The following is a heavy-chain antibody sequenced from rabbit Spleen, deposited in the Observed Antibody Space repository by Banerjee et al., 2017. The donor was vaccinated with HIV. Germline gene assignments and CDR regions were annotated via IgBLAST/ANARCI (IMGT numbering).Heavy chain of an antibody. D-gene: IGHD8-1*01. CDR2: IGSSSSGFT. CDR3: ARDTGSSFSSYGMDL. Sequence: QSLEESGGGLVQPGASLTLTCTASGFSFSSNDYMCWVRQAPGKGLEWISCIGSSSSGFTYSATWAKGRFTISKTSSTTVTLQMTSLTVADTATYFCARDTGSSFSSYGMDLWGQGTLVTVS. V-gene: IGHV1S40*01. J-gene: IGHJ6*01. CDR1: GFSFSSNDY.